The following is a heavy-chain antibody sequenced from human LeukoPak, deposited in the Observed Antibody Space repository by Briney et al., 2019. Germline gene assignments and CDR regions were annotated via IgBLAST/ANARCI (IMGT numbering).Heavy chain of an antibody. CDR2: ISAGGGST. V-gene: IGHV3-23*01. CDR1: GFTFSSYT. J-gene: IGHJ4*02. Sequence: QTGGSLRLSCVISGFTFSSYTMNWVRQAPGKGLEWVSSISAGGGSTFHADSVRGRFTISRDNSKNTLFLQMNSLRAEDTAVYYCAKDELWLVHGYWGQGTLVTVSS. CDR3: AKDELWLVHGY. D-gene: IGHD6-19*01.